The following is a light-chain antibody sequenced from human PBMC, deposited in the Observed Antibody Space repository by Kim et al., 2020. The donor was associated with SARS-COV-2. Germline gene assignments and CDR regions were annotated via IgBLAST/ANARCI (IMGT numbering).Light chain of an antibody. CDR2: DAS. V-gene: IGKV3-20*01. CDR3: QQYGTSPCT. J-gene: IGKJ2*02. CDR1: QSVASNY. Sequence: IVLTQSPGTLSLSPGETATLSCRASQSVASNYLAWYQQKPGQAPRLLIFDASTRATGISDRFSGSGSGTDFSLTISRLEPEDFAVYYCQQYGTSPCTLGRGTKLEI.